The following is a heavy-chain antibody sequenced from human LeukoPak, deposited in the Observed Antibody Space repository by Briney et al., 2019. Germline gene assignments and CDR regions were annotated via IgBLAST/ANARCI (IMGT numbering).Heavy chain of an antibody. Sequence: SETLSLTCTVSGGSISNYYWSWIRQCPGKGQGWIGYIYYSGSTKYNPSLKSRVTISIDTSKNQFSLRLNSVTAADTAVYYCAREPISMVRGVPPRNYYYGMDVWGQGTTVTVSS. CDR3: AREPISMVRGVPPRNYYYGMDV. D-gene: IGHD3-10*01. V-gene: IGHV4-59*01. J-gene: IGHJ6*02. CDR1: GGSISNYY. CDR2: IYYSGST.